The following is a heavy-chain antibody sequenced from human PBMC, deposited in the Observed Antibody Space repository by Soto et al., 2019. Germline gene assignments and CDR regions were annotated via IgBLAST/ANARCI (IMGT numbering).Heavy chain of an antibody. D-gene: IGHD1-1*01. V-gene: IGHV1-69*08. CDR2: IIPILGIA. Sequence: QVQLVQSGAEVKKPGSSVKVSCKASGGTFSSYTISWVRQAPGQGLEWMGRIIPILGIANYAQKFQGRVTITADKSTSTAYMELSSLRSEDTAVYYCARDFSLAGTTHLDAFDIWGQGTMVTVSS. J-gene: IGHJ3*02. CDR3: ARDFSLAGTTHLDAFDI. CDR1: GGTFSSYT.